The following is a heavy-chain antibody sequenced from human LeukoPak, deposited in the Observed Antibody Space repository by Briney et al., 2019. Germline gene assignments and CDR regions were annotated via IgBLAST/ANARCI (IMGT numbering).Heavy chain of an antibody. D-gene: IGHD3-10*01. Sequence: SETLSLTCAVYGGSFSGHYWGWIRQPPGKGLEWIGSIYHSGSTYYNPSLKSRVTISVDTSKNQFSLKLSSVTAADTAVYYCARETYYYGSGSLGYNAFDIWGQGTMVTVSS. CDR2: IYHSGST. CDR3: ARETYYYGSGSLGYNAFDI. CDR1: GGSFSGHY. J-gene: IGHJ3*02. V-gene: IGHV4-38-2*01.